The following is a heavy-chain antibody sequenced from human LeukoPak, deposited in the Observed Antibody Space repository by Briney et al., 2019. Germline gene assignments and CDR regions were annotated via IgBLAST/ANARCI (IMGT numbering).Heavy chain of an antibody. D-gene: IGHD3-3*01. V-gene: IGHV4-34*01. Sequence: KPSETLSLTCAVYGGSFSGYYWSWIRQPPGKGLEWIGEVNHSGSTNYNPSLKSRVTISVDTSKNQFSLKLSPVTAADTAVYYCARGPRTGVFWSGYYMTDYWGQGTLVTVSS. J-gene: IGHJ4*02. CDR2: VNHSGST. CDR1: GGSFSGYY. CDR3: ARGPRTGVFWSGYYMTDY.